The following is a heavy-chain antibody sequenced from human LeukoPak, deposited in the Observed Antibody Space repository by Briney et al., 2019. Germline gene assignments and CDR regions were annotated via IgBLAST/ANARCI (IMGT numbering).Heavy chain of an antibody. CDR3: ARYDYGDSEGAFDI. CDR1: GGSISSYY. CDR2: IYYSGST. Sequence: PSETLSLTCTVSGGSISSYYWGWIRQPPGKGLEWIGYIYYSGSTNYNPSLKSRVTISVDTSKNQFSLKLSSVTAADTAVYYCARYDYGDSEGAFDIWGQGTMVTVSS. V-gene: IGHV4-59*01. J-gene: IGHJ3*02. D-gene: IGHD4-17*01.